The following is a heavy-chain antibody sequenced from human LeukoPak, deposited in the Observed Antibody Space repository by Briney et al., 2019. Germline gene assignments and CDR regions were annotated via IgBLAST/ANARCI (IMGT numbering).Heavy chain of an antibody. Sequence: AASVKVSCKASGYTFTSYGISWVRQAPGQGLEWMGGIIPIFGTANYAQKFQGRVTITADESTSTAYMELSSLRSEDTAVYYCARDLQNYYDSSGYYRNFDYWGQGTLVTVSS. J-gene: IGHJ4*02. CDR2: IIPIFGTA. CDR1: GYTFTSYG. CDR3: ARDLQNYYDSSGYYRNFDY. V-gene: IGHV1-69*13. D-gene: IGHD3-22*01.